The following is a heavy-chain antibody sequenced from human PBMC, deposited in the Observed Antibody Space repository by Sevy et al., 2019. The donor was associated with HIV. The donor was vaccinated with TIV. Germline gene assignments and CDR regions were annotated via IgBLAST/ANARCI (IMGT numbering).Heavy chain of an antibody. V-gene: IGHV4-34*01. CDR2: INHSGST. D-gene: IGHD6-6*01. J-gene: IGHJ5*02. CDR3: ARGRIAARRANWFDP. Sequence: SETLSLTCAVYGGSFSGYYWSWIRQPPGKGLEWIGEINHSGSTNYNPSLKSRVTISVDTSKNQFSLKLSSVTAADTAVYYYARGRIAARRANWFDPWGQGTLVTVSS. CDR1: GGSFSGYY.